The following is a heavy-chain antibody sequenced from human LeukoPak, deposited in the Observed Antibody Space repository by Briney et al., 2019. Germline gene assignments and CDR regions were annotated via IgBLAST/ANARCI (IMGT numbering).Heavy chain of an antibody. CDR1: GGSISSGGYS. D-gene: IGHD6-25*01. Sequence: SQTLSLTCAVSGGSISSGGYSWSWIRQPPGKGLEWLGYIYHSGSTYYNPSLKSRVTISVDRSKNQFSLKLSSVTAADTAVYYCARGLKGYSSVDWFDPWGQGTLVTVSS. V-gene: IGHV4-30-2*01. J-gene: IGHJ5*02. CDR2: IYHSGST. CDR3: ARGLKGYSSVDWFDP.